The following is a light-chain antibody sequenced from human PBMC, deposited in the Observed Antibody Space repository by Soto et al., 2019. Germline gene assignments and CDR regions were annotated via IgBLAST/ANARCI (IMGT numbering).Light chain of an antibody. V-gene: IGKV3-11*01. CDR2: DAS. CDR3: QQYGRSVG. J-gene: IGKJ1*01. Sequence: IVLTQSPATLSLSPGERATLSCRASQSVSSYLAWYQQKPGQAPRLLIYDASNRATGIPARFSGSGSGTDFTLTVSRLEPEDFAVYYCQQYGRSVGFGQGTKVDIK. CDR1: QSVSSY.